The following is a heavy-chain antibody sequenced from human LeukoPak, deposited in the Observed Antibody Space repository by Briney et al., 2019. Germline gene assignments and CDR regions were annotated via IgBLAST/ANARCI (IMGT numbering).Heavy chain of an antibody. CDR3: AMTIVVVPAAIYWFDP. V-gene: IGHV4-59*08. Sequence: SETLSLTCTVSGGSISSYYWSWIRQPPGKGLEWIGYIYYSGSTNYNPSLKSRVTISVDTSKNQFSLKLSSVTAADTAVYYCAMTIVVVPAAIYWFDPWGQGTLVTVSS. D-gene: IGHD2-2*02. CDR2: IYYSGST. CDR1: GGSISSYY. J-gene: IGHJ5*02.